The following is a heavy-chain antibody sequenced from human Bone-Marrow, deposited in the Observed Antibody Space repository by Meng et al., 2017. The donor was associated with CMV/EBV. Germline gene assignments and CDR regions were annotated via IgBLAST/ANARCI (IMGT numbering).Heavy chain of an antibody. CDR1: GFTFSSYA. V-gene: IGHV3-23*01. J-gene: IGHJ6*04. CDR3: AKVASTPPSYQISPWLWVSHYGMAV. Sequence: GASLKISCAASGFTFSSYAMSWGRQAPGKGLEWVSAISGSGGSTYYADSVKGRFTISRDNSKNTLYLQMNSLRAEDTAVYYCAKVASTPPSYQISPWLWVSHYGMAVWGKGPTVPVSS. D-gene: IGHD5-18*01. CDR2: ISGSGGST.